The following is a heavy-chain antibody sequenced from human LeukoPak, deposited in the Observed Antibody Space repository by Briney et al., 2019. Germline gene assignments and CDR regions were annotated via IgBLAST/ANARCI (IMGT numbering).Heavy chain of an antibody. D-gene: IGHD4-17*01. CDR1: GYTFTSYG. V-gene: IGHV1-18*01. J-gene: IGHJ3*02. CDR2: ISAYNGNT. CDR3: ASRGDDYGDYPSAFDI. Sequence: ASVKVSCKASGYTFTSYGISWVRQAPGQGLEWMGWISAYNGNTNYAQKLQGRVTMTTDTSTSTAYMELRSLRSDDTAVYYCASRGDDYGDYPSAFDIWGQGTMVTVSS.